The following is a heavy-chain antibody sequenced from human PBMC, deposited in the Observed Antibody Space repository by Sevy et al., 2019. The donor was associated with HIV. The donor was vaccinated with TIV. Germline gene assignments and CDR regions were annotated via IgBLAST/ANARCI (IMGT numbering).Heavy chain of an antibody. CDR2: ISSNGSTI. CDR1: GFTFSDYY. D-gene: IGHD3-10*01. CDR3: ARERESLKWFGELGY. V-gene: IGHV3-11*01. Sequence: GGSLRLSCAASGFTFSDYYMTWIRQAPGKGLEWVSYISSNGSTIYYADSVKGRFTMSRDNAKNSLFLQMDSLGAEDTAVDYCARERESLKWFGELGYWGQGTLVTVSS. J-gene: IGHJ4*02.